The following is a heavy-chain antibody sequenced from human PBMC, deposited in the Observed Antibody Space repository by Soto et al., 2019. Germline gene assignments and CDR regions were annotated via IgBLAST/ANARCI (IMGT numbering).Heavy chain of an antibody. V-gene: IGHV3-7*01. CDR3: AREDCSSTSCYDYYYYGMDV. CDR1: GFTFSSYW. J-gene: IGHJ6*02. D-gene: IGHD2-2*01. CDR2: IKQDGSEK. Sequence: VQLVESGGGLVQPGGSLRLSCAASGFTFSSYWMSWVRQAPGKGLEWVANIKQDGSEKYYVDSVKGRFTISRDNAKNSLYLQMNSLRAEDTAVYYCAREDCSSTSCYDYYYYGMDVWGQGTTVTVSS.